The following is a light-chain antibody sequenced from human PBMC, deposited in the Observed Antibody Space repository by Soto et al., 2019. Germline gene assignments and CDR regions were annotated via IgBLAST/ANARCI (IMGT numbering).Light chain of an antibody. V-gene: IGKV1-5*03. J-gene: IGKJ5*01. CDR1: QGISSW. CDR2: KAS. CDR3: QQYHTSSIT. Sequence: DIQMTPSPSSVSASVGDRVAITCRASQGISSWLAWYQQKPGKAPKLLIYKASTLRSGVPSRFSGTGSGTEFTLTIDRLQPDDFATYYCQQYHTSSITFGQGTRLEI.